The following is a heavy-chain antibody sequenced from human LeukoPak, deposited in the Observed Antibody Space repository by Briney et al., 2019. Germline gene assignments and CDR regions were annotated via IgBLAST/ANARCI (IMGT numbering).Heavy chain of an antibody. CDR2: ISGSAGST. CDR1: GFTFSNYW. CDR3: AKAPSRAGNGWYQIDY. J-gene: IGHJ4*02. V-gene: IGHV3-23*01. Sequence: PGGSLRLSCEASGFTFSNYWMHWVRQAPGKGLEWVSGISGSAGSTYYADSVKGRFTISRDNSKNTLYLQVSSLRAEDTAVYYCAKAPSRAGNGWYQIDYWGQGTLVTVSS. D-gene: IGHD6-19*01.